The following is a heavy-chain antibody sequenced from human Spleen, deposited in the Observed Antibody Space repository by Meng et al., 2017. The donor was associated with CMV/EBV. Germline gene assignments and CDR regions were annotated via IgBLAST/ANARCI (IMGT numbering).Heavy chain of an antibody. CDR3: ARDFGGGVNTFGGLIPDY. V-gene: IGHV3-33*08. CDR1: GFTFSNSW. Sequence: GGSLRLSCAASGFTFSNSWMHWGRQAPGKGLEWVALIWNDGTNQYYADSVKGRFTISRDNSKNTLYLQMNSLRAEDTAVYYCARDFGGGVNTFGGLIPDYWGQGTLVTVSS. J-gene: IGHJ4*02. CDR2: IWNDGTNQ. D-gene: IGHD3-16*02.